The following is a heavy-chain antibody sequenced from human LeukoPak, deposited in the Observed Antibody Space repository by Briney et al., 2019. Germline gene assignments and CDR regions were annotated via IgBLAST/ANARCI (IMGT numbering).Heavy chain of an antibody. CDR2: ISDSGGST. Sequence: GGSLRLSCSASGFPFSSYAMHWVRQAPGKGLDYVSAISDSGGSTYYADSVKGRFTISRDNSQNTLYVQMTSLRAEDTAVYYCVYQVQGVVKWGQGTLVTVSS. CDR1: GFPFSSYA. V-gene: IGHV3-64*05. D-gene: IGHD3-3*01. J-gene: IGHJ4*02. CDR3: VYQVQGVVK.